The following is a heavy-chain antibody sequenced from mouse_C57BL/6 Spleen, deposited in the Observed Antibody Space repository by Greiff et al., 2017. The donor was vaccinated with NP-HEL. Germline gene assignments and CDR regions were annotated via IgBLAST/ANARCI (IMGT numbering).Heavy chain of an antibody. D-gene: IGHD1-1*01. CDR3: TTNYGSSKDY. CDR2: IDPENGDT. Sequence: VQLQLSGAELVRSGASVKLSCTASGFNIKDNYMHWVKQRPEQGLEWIGWIDPENGDTEYASKFQGKATITADTSSNTAYLQLSSLTSEDTAVYYCTTNYGSSKDYWGQGTTLTVSS. V-gene: IGHV14-4*01. J-gene: IGHJ2*01. CDR1: GFNIKDNY.